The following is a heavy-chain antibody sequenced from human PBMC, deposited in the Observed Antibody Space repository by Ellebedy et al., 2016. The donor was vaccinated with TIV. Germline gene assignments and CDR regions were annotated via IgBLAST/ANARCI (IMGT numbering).Heavy chain of an antibody. D-gene: IGHD2-21*01. CDR1: RFTLSDYG. Sequence: GGSLRLSXAASRFTLSDYGIHWVRQAPGKGLEWVAIESYFGNNKYGDSVRGRFTVSRDNSRNTVYLQMTNLRPEDTALYYCVAPKTSCGSDCWIFDHWGQGTLVTVSS. V-gene: IGHV3-30*03. J-gene: IGHJ5*02. CDR3: VAPKTSCGSDCWIFDH. CDR2: ESYFGNNK.